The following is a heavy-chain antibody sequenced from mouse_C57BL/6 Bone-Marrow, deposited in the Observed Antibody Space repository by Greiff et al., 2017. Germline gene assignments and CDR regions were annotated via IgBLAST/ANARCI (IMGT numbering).Heavy chain of an antibody. CDR3: ARRVLRAWFAY. V-gene: IGHV1-4*01. Sequence: VHLVESGAELARPGASVKMSCKASGYTFTSYTMHWVKQRPGQGLEWIGYINPSSGYTKYNQKFKDKATLTADKSSSTAYMQLSSLTSEDSAVYYCARRVLRAWFAYWGQGTLVTVSA. J-gene: IGHJ3*01. D-gene: IGHD1-1*01. CDR1: GYTFTSYT. CDR2: INPSSGYT.